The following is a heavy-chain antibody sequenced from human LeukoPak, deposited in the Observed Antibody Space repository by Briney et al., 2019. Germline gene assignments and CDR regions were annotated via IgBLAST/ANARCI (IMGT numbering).Heavy chain of an antibody. CDR1: GGSISSGSYY. Sequence: SQTLSLTCTVSGGSISSGSYYWSWIRQPAGKGLEWIGRIYTSGSTNYNPSLKSRVTISVDTSKNQFSLKLSSVTAADTAVYYCARVVTRGLYYFDYWGQGTLVTVSS. V-gene: IGHV4-61*02. CDR2: IYTSGST. CDR3: ARVVTRGLYYFDY. J-gene: IGHJ4*02. D-gene: IGHD2-21*02.